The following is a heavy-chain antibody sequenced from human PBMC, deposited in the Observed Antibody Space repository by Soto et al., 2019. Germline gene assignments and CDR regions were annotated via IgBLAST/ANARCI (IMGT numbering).Heavy chain of an antibody. CDR1: GYTLTELS. D-gene: IGHD1-26*01. CDR3: ATAMAAPATLPTSYYYMDV. Sequence: ASVKVSCKVSGYTLTELSMHWVRQAPGKGNEWKGGFETEDGETIYAQKFQGRVNMTEDTSTDTAYMELSRLRSEDTAVYYCATAMAAPATLPTSYYYMDVWGKGTTVTVSS. J-gene: IGHJ6*03. V-gene: IGHV1-24*01. CDR2: FETEDGET.